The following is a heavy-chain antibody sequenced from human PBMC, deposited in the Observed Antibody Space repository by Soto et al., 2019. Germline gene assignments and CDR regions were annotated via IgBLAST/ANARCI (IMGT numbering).Heavy chain of an antibody. CDR3: ARDRNSSGFYFDY. Sequence: QVQLQESGPGLVKPSGTLSLTCAVSSGSISSSNWWSWVRQPPGKGLEWIGEIYHSGSTNYNPSLKSRVTISVDKSKYQSSLKLSSVTAADTAVYYCARDRNSSGFYFDYWGQGTLVTVSS. V-gene: IGHV4-4*02. D-gene: IGHD6-6*01. CDR2: IYHSGST. J-gene: IGHJ4*02. CDR1: SGSISSSNW.